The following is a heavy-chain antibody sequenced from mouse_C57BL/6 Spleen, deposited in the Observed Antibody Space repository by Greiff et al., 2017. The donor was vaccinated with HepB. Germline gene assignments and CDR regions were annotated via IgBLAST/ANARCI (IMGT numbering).Heavy chain of an antibody. CDR2: IDPSDSET. CDR3: AREGVYYGSPSFAY. D-gene: IGHD1-1*01. J-gene: IGHJ3*01. Sequence: QVQLQQPGAELVRPGSSVKLSCKASGYTFTSYRMHWVKQRPIQGLEWIGNIDPSDSETHYNQKFKDKATLTVDKSSSTAYMQLSSLTSEDSAVYSCAREGVYYGSPSFAYWGQGTLVTVSA. V-gene: IGHV1-52*01. CDR1: GYTFTSYR.